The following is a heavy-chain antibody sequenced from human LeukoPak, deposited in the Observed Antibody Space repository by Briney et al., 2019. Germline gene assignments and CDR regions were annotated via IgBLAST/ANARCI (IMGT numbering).Heavy chain of an antibody. CDR2: IYYSGNT. CDR3: ARRVNGQLRFLEWLPDY. V-gene: IGHV4-39*01. J-gene: IGHJ4*02. Sequence: PSETLSLTCTVSGGSISSSSYYWGWIRQPPGKGLEWIGSIYYSGNTYYHPSLKSRVTISVDTSKNQFSLKLSSVTAADTAVYYCARRVNGQLRFLEWLPDYWGQGTLVTVSS. D-gene: IGHD3-3*01. CDR1: GGSISSSSYY.